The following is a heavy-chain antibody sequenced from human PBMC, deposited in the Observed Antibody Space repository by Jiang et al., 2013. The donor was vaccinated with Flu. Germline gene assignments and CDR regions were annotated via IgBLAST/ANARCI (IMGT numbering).Heavy chain of an antibody. Sequence: DDKRYSPSLKSRLTITKDTSKNQVVLTMTNMDPVDTATYYCAHSRFSPLSDYWGQGTLVTVSS. CDR3: AHSRFSPLSDY. V-gene: IGHV2-5*01. J-gene: IGHJ4*02. CDR2: DDK. D-gene: IGHD3-3*01.